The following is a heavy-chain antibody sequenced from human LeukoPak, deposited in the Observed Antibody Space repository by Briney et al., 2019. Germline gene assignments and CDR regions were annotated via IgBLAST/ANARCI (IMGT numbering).Heavy chain of an antibody. CDR2: IHGSGST. D-gene: IGHD6-19*01. CDR3: AREAGWNFNAFDI. J-gene: IGHJ3*02. CDR1: RGSVSSYP. Sequence: PSETLSVTCTVSRGSVSSYPWNWIRQPAGKGLEYIGRIHGSGSTNYNPSLMGRVTMSVDSSKNQISLRLTSVTAADTAVYFCAREAGWNFNAFDIWGQGTMGTV. V-gene: IGHV4-4*07.